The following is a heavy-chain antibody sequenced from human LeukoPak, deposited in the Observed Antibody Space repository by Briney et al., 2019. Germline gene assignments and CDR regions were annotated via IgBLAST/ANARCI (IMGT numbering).Heavy chain of an antibody. J-gene: IGHJ4*02. CDR3: AGGVVAATIDY. CDR2: ISSSSSTI. Sequence: PGGSLRLSCAASGFTFSIYSMSWVRQAPGKGLEWVSYISSSSSTISYADSVKGRFTISRDNAENSLYLQMNSLRAEDTAVYYCAGGVVAATIDYWGQGTLVTVSS. V-gene: IGHV3-48*01. CDR1: GFTFSIYS. D-gene: IGHD2-15*01.